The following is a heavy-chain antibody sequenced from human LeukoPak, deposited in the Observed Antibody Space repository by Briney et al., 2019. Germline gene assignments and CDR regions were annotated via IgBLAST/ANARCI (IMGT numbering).Heavy chain of an antibody. CDR3: TYAVAAPVGHDAFDM. V-gene: IGHV3-49*03. CDR2: IRSKTYGGAA. J-gene: IGHJ3*02. Sequence: GGSLRLSCTSSGFTFADYAVGWFRQAPGTGLQWVGFIRSKTYGGAADYAASVQGRFTISRDDSKRIAYLQMNSLRTEDTAIYYCTYAVAAPVGHDAFDMWGLGTMVAVSS. CDR1: GFTFADYA. D-gene: IGHD4-23*01.